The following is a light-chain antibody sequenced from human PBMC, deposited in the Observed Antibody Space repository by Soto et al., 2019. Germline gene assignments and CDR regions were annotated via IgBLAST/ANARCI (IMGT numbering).Light chain of an antibody. CDR1: QSVLTSSNNKNY. Sequence: DIVMTQSPDSLAVSLGERATINCKSSQSVLTSSNNKNYLAWYQQKPGQPPKLLIYWASTRESGVPYRFSGSGSGTDFTLTISSLQAEDAAVYYCQQYYSILRTFGQGTRVEIK. J-gene: IGKJ1*01. CDR2: WAS. CDR3: QQYYSILRT. V-gene: IGKV4-1*01.